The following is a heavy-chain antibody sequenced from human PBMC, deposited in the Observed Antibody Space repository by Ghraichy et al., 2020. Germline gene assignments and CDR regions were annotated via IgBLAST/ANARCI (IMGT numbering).Heavy chain of an antibody. Sequence: LSLTCGGSGFTFRSYAMRWVRQSPGKGLEWVSSISGRGDKTAYADSMKGRFTISRDNSKNTLYLQMNSLRVEDTALYYCAKDNEKYFYQTSGLGAFDLWGHGTEVAVSS. CDR1: GFTFRSYA. J-gene: IGHJ3*01. CDR3: AKDNEKYFYQTSGLGAFDL. V-gene: IGHV3-23*01. D-gene: IGHD3-3*01. CDR2: ISGRGDKT.